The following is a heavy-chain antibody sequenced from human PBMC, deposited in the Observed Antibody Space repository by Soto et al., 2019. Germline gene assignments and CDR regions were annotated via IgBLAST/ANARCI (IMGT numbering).Heavy chain of an antibody. Sequence: EVQMLESGGGLVQPGGSLRLSCAASGFTFNSYAMSWVRQAPGKGLEWVSGISGSGGSTYYADSVKGRFTISRDNSKNTRYLQMNIVRPEDTAVYYCAKGKGSGWYSASDYWGQGTLVTVSS. J-gene: IGHJ4*02. CDR2: ISGSGGST. V-gene: IGHV3-23*01. CDR1: GFTFNSYA. D-gene: IGHD6-19*01. CDR3: AKGKGSGWYSASDY.